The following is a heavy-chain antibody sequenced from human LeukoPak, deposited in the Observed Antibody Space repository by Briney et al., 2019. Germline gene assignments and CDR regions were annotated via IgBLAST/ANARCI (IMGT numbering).Heavy chain of an antibody. D-gene: IGHD2-21*02. CDR3: AKLMGAYVVTATDC. Sequence: QPGGSLRLSCAASGFTFSSYAMSWVRQAPGKGLEWVSAISGSGGSTYYADSVKGRFTISRDNSKNTLYLQMNSLRAEDTAVYYCAKLMGAYVVTATDCWGQGTLVTVSS. CDR1: GFTFSSYA. J-gene: IGHJ4*02. CDR2: ISGSGGST. V-gene: IGHV3-23*01.